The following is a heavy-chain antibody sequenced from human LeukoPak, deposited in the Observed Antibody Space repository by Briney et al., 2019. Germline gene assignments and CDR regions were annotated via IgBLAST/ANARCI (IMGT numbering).Heavy chain of an antibody. Sequence: GGSLRLSCAASGFTFDDYAMHWVRQAPGKGLEWVSGISWNSGSIGYADSVKGRFTISRDNAKNTLNLQMNSLRAEDTAVYYCARDLGQYYGTSDNWFDPWGQGTLVTVSS. CDR3: ARDLGQYYGTSDNWFDP. J-gene: IGHJ5*02. CDR1: GFTFDDYA. CDR2: ISWNSGSI. D-gene: IGHD3-10*01. V-gene: IGHV3-9*01.